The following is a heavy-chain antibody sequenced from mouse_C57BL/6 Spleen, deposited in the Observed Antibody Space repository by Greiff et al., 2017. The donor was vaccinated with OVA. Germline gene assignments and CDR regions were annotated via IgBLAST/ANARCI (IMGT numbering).Heavy chain of an antibody. J-gene: IGHJ4*01. CDR2: IDPANGNT. CDR1: GFNIKNTY. V-gene: IGHV14-3*01. D-gene: IGHD1-1*01. Sequence: VHVKQSVAELVRPGASVKLSCTASGFNIKNTYMHWVKQRPEQGLEWIGRIDPANGNTKYAPKFQGKATITADTSSNTAYLQLSSLTSEDTAIYYCVRGVYYGSSYAMDYWGQGTSVTVSS. CDR3: VRGVYYGSSYAMDY.